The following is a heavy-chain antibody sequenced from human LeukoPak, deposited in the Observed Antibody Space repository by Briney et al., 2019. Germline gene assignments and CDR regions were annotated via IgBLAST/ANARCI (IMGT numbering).Heavy chain of an antibody. CDR2: ISAYNGNT. CDR3: ARHSSSRDDAFDI. Sequence: GASVKVSCKTSGYTFSDYYIHWIRQAPGQGLEWMGWISAYNGNTNYAQKLQGRVTMTTDTSTSTAYMELRSLRSDDTAVYYCARHSSSRDDAFDIWGQGTMVTVSS. V-gene: IGHV1-18*04. D-gene: IGHD6-13*01. J-gene: IGHJ3*02. CDR1: GYTFSDYY.